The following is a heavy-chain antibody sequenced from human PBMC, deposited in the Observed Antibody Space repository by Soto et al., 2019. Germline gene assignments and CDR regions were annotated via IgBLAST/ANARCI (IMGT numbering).Heavy chain of an antibody. V-gene: IGHV3-30-3*01. CDR1: GFTFSSYA. CDR3: ARGHSLRQWLVWGY. CDR2: ISYDGSNK. Sequence: QVQLVESGGGVVQPGRSLRLSCAASGFTFSSYAMHWVRQAPGKGLEWVAVISYDGSNKYYADSVKGRFTISRDNSKNTLYLQMNSLRAEDTAVYYCARGHSLRQWLVWGYWGQGTLVTVSS. J-gene: IGHJ4*02. D-gene: IGHD6-19*01.